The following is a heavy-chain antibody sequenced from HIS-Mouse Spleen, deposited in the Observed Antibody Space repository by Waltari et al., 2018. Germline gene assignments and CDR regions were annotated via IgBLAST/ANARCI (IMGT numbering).Heavy chain of an antibody. Sequence: QVQLVQSGAEVKKPGASVKVSCKASGYTFTGYYMHWVRQAPGQGLEWMGWINPNSGGTNYAQKFQGRVTMTRDTSISTAYMELSRLRSDDTAVYYCARASGVYKGGSPTYYYYGMDVWGQGTTVTVSS. V-gene: IGHV1-2*02. CDR1: GYTFTGYY. D-gene: IGHD1-26*01. CDR2: INPNSGGT. J-gene: IGHJ6*02. CDR3: ARASGVYKGGSPTYYYYGMDV.